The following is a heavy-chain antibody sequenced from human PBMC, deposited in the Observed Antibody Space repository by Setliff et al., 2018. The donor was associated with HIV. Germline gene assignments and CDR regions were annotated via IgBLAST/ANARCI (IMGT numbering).Heavy chain of an antibody. V-gene: IGHV1-8*03. Sequence: GASVKVSCKASGYTFTSYDINWVRQATGQGLEWMGWMNPNSGNTGYAQKFQGRVTITRNTSISTAYMELSSLRSEDTAVYYCARGRVQDIVVPAAKGVRRGNWFDPWGQGTLVTVSS. CDR1: GYTFTSYD. D-gene: IGHD2-2*01. CDR3: ARGRVQDIVVPAAKGVRRGNWFDP. J-gene: IGHJ5*02. CDR2: MNPNSGNT.